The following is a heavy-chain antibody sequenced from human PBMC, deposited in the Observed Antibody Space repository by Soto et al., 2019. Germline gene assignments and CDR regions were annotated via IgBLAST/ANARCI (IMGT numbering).Heavy chain of an antibody. CDR3: TRDLQQSPYCSSTSCYWTENV. CDR2: IRSKAYGGTT. CDR1: GFTFGDYA. D-gene: IGHD2-2*01. Sequence: GGSLRLSCTASGFTFGDYAMSWFRQAPGKGLEWVGFIRSKAYGGTTEYAASVKGRFTISRDDSKSIAYLQMNSLKTEDTTVYYCTRDLQQSPYCSSTSCYWTENVWGKGTTVTVSS. J-gene: IGHJ6*04. V-gene: IGHV3-49*03.